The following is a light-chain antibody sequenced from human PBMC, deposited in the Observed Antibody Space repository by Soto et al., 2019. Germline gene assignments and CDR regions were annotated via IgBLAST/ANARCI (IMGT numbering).Light chain of an antibody. Sequence: EIVMTQSPATLSVSPEERATLSCRASQSVSSNLAWYQQKPGQDPRLLVRGAPTRATGISARFSGSGSGTEFTLTISSLQSEDFAIYSCQQHNNWPPWTFGQGTKVDIK. V-gene: IGKV3-15*01. J-gene: IGKJ1*01. CDR2: GAP. CDR3: QQHNNWPPWT. CDR1: QSVSSN.